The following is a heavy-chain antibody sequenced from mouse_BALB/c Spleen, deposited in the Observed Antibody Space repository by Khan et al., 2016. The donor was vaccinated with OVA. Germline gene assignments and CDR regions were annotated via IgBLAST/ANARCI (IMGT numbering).Heavy chain of an antibody. CDR2: INSNAGTS. J-gene: IGHJ1*01. D-gene: IGHD2-14*01. Sequence: EVELVESGGGLVQPGGSLKLSCAASGFTFSGYGMSWVRQTPDKRLELVATINSNAGTSYYPDSLKGRFTISRDNATNTLHLEMSSMKSEDTAMYDWAGIIYRYEGGGWDFDGWGAGTTVTVSS. CDR1: GFTFSGYG. CDR3: AGIIYRYEGGGWDFDG. V-gene: IGHV5-6-3*01.